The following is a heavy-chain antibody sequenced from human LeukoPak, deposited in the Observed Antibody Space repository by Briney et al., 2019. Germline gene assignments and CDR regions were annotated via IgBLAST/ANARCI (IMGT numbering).Heavy chain of an antibody. CDR2: IYYSGST. CDR1: GGSISSYY. D-gene: IGHD5-24*01. V-gene: IGHV4-59*01. Sequence: PSETLSLTCTVSGGSISSYYWSWIRQPPGKGLEWIGYIYYSGSTNYNPSLKSRVTISVDTSKNQFSLKLSSVTAADTAVYYCARDKPRWLQLRMDAFDIWGQGTMVTVSS. CDR3: ARDKPRWLQLRMDAFDI. J-gene: IGHJ3*02.